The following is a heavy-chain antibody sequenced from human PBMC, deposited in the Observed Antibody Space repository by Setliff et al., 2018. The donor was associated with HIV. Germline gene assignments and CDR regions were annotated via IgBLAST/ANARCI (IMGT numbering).Heavy chain of an antibody. D-gene: IGHD3-22*01. J-gene: IGHJ4*02. CDR3: ARGWIYYDSRSYSRYWGYFDY. V-gene: IGHV1-69*13. Sequence: SVKVSCKASGGTFSSYAINWVRQAPGQGLEWMGHIIPIFDATHYAQKLQGRVKITADDSSNTAYMELRKLRSDDTAVYFCARGWIYYDSRSYSRYWGYFDYWGQGTLVTVSS. CDR1: GGTFSSYA. CDR2: IIPIFDAT.